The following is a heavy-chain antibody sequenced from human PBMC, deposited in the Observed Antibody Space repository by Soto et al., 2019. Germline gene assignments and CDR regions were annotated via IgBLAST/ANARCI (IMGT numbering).Heavy chain of an antibody. V-gene: IGHV3-48*04. CDR1: GFTFSSYS. D-gene: IGHD2-15*01. J-gene: IGHJ4*02. CDR3: ARHHSPVDN. CDR2: ISRSSSTI. Sequence: EVQVVESGGGLVQPGVSLRLSCAASGFTFSSYSMNWVRQAPGKGLEWVSYISRSSSTIYYEVSVKGRFTISRDNAKNSLYLQMNSLRVEDTAVYYCARHHSPVDNWGQGTLVTVSS.